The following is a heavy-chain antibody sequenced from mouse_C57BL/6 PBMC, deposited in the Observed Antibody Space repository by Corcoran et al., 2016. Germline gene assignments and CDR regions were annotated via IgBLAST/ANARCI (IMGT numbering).Heavy chain of an antibody. D-gene: IGHD2-10*01. CDR2: IGPGSGST. J-gene: IGHJ4*01. V-gene: IGHV1-77*01. CDR1: GYTFTDYY. CDR3: ARSLLPNYYAMDY. Sequence: VQLKHSGAKLMKPGASVKISCKTFGYTFTDYYINGVKQRPGQGIEWIGKIGPGSGSTYYNEKFKGKDTLTADKSSSTAYMQLSSLTAEDSAVYFCARSLLPNYYAMDYWGQGTSVTVSS.